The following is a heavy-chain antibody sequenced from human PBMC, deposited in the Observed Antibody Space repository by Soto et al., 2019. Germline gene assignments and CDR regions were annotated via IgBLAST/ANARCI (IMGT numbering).Heavy chain of an antibody. CDR2: ISTYSGDT. Sequence: QVHLVQSGVEVKTPGASVKVSCQASGYTFFTYDLSLVRQAPGQGLEWMGWISTYSGDTKYAQKFQGRVTITTDTSTTTAYLQLRSLRSDDTAVYYCARHHGPTTSENWFEPWGQGALVTVSS. J-gene: IGHJ5*02. CDR1: GYTFFTYD. CDR3: ARHHGPTTSENWFEP. V-gene: IGHV1-18*01. D-gene: IGHD5-12*01.